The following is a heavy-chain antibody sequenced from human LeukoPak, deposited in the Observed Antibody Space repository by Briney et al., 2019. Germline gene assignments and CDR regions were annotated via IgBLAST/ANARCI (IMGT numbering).Heavy chain of an antibody. J-gene: IGHJ4*02. CDR2: ISAYNGNT. CDR3: ARVYDSSGYYYRGFDY. V-gene: IGHV1-18*01. CDR1: GYTFTSYG. D-gene: IGHD3-22*01. Sequence: ASVKVSCKASGYTFTSYGISWVRQAPGQGLEWMGWISAYNGNTNYAQKLQGRVTMTTDTSTSTAYMELRSLRSDDTAVYYCARVYDSSGYYYRGFDYWGQGTLVTVSS.